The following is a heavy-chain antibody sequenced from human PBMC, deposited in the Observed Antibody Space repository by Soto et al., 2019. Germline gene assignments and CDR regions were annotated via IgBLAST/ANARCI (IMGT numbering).Heavy chain of an antibody. CDR1: VASISGFY. CDR2: IYATGTT. V-gene: IGHV4-4*07. Sequence: SETLSLNCTVSVASISGFYWSWIRKSAGKGLEWIGRIYATGTTDYNPSLKSRVMMSVDTSKKQFSLKLRSVTAADTAVYYCVRDGTKTLRDWFDPWGQGISVTVSS. D-gene: IGHD1-1*01. CDR3: VRDGTKTLRDWFDP. J-gene: IGHJ5*02.